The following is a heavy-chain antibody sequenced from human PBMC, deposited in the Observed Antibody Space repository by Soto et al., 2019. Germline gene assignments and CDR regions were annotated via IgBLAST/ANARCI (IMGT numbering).Heavy chain of an antibody. CDR2: IKRKIDGGTT. V-gene: IGHV3-15*07. J-gene: IGHJ4*02. CDR1: GFAFDDHW. CDR3: TTDRPFYTFEC. D-gene: IGHD2-2*02. Sequence: EVQLVESGGGLVKPGESLTLSCAASGFAFDDHWMNWVRQAPGKGLEWVGRIKRKIDGGTTDYAAPVKGRFTISRDDSKNTLYLQMNSLKTEDTAMYYCTTDRPFYTFECWGQGALVTVSS.